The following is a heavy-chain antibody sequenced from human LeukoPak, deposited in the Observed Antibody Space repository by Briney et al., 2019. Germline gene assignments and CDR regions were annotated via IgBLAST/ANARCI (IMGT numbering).Heavy chain of an antibody. CDR3: ARQYCSGGSCYSDAFDI. CDR2: IYPGDSDT. Sequence: GESLKISCKGSGYSFTSYWIGWVRQMPGKGLEWMGIIYPGDSDTRYSPSFQGQVTISADKSISTAYLQWSSLKASDTAMYYCARQYCSGGSCYSDAFDIWGQGTMVTVSS. CDR1: GYSFTSYW. J-gene: IGHJ3*02. V-gene: IGHV5-51*01. D-gene: IGHD2-15*01.